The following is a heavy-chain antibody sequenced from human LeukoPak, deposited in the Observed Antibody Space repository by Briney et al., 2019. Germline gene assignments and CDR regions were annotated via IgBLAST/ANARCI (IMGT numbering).Heavy chain of an antibody. D-gene: IGHD1-26*01. CDR1: GGSISSSSYY. CDR2: IYHSGST. CDR3: AREGGFQEWEPFDP. V-gene: IGHV4-39*07. J-gene: IGHJ5*02. Sequence: SETLSLTCTVSGGSISSSSYYWGWIRQPPGKGLEWIGSIYHSGSTYYNPSLKNRVTISVDTSKNQFSLKLSSVTAADTAVYYCAREGGFQEWEPFDPWGQGTLVTVSS.